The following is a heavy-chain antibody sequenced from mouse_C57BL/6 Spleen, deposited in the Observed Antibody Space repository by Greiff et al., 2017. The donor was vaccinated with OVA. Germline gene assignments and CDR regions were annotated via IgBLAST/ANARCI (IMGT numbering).Heavy chain of an antibody. CDR3: ARNSYYDYDGGDAMDY. Sequence: QVQLQQSGPGLVAPSQSLSITCTVSGFSLTSYAISWVRQPPGKGLEWLGVIWTGGGTNYNSALKSRLSISKDNSKSQVFLKMNSLQTDDTARYYCARNSYYDYDGGDAMDYWGQGTSVTVSS. V-gene: IGHV2-9-1*01. J-gene: IGHJ4*01. CDR1: GFSLTSYA. D-gene: IGHD2-4*01. CDR2: IWTGGGT.